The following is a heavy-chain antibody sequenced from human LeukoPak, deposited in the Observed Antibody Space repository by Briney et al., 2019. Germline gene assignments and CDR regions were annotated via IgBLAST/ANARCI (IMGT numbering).Heavy chain of an antibody. CDR2: INHSGST. J-gene: IGHJ4*02. CDR3: ARRIAAAGRGFDY. Sequence: SETLSLTCTVSGYSISSGYYWSWIRQPPGKGLEWIGEINHSGSTNYNPSLKSRVTISVDTSKNQFSLKLSSVTAADTAVYYCARRIAAAGRGFDYWGQGTLVTVSS. CDR1: GYSISSGYY. D-gene: IGHD6-13*01. V-gene: IGHV4-38-2*02.